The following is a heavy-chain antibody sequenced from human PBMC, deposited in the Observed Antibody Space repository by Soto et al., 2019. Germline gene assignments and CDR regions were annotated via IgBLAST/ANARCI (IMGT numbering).Heavy chain of an antibody. D-gene: IGHD1-26*01. J-gene: IGHJ4*02. CDR2: ISGSGGST. CDR3: ARRGSGSYYDY. CDR1: GFTFSSYA. Sequence: EVQLLESGGGLVQPGGSRGLSFAASGFTFSSYAMRWVRQAPVKGLEWVSAISGSGGSTYYADSVKGRFTISRDNSKNTLYLQMNSLRAEDTAVYYCARRGSGSYYDYWGQGTLVTVSS. V-gene: IGHV3-23*01.